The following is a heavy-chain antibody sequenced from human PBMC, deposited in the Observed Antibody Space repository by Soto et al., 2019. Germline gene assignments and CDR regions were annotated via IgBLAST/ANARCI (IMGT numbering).Heavy chain of an antibody. Sequence: EVQLLESGGGLVQPGGSLRLSCAASGFTFSSYAMSWVRQAPGKGLEWVSAISGSGGSTYYADSVKGRFTISRDNPKNTLYLQMNSLRAEDTAVYYCAKDRRTTETNGNYGYAFDIWGQGTMVTVSS. CDR1: GFTFSSYA. CDR2: ISGSGGST. V-gene: IGHV3-23*01. CDR3: AKDRRTTETNGNYGYAFDI. D-gene: IGHD1-7*01. J-gene: IGHJ3*02.